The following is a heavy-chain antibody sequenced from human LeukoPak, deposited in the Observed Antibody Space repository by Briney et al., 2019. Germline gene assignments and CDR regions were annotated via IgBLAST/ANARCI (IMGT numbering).Heavy chain of an antibody. Sequence: GGSLRLSCAASGFTFGSYGMHWVRQAPGKGLEWVALIWYDGTNQYSADSVKGRFTISRDTSKNTLYLQMNNLRADDTARYYCTRDLTGTTWSENDYWGQGTLVTISS. V-gene: IGHV3-33*01. CDR2: IWYDGTNQ. CDR3: TRDLTGTTWSENDY. D-gene: IGHD6-13*01. J-gene: IGHJ4*02. CDR1: GFTFGSYG.